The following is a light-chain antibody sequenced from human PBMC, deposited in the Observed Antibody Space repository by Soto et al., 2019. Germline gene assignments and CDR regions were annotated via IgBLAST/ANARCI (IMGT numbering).Light chain of an antibody. CDR1: QSISSW. CDR2: DAS. CDR3: QQYNRYLYT. V-gene: IGKV1-5*01. Sequence: XXQSPSTLSASVGDRVSITCRASQSISSWLAWYQQKPGKAPKLLIYDASSLESGVPSRFSGSGSGTEFTLTISSLQPDDFATYYCQQYNRYLYTFGQGTKVDIK. J-gene: IGKJ2*01.